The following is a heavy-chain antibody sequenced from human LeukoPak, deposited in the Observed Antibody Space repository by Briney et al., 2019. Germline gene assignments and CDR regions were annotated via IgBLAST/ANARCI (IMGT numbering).Heavy chain of an antibody. CDR2: FYYSGST. CDR1: GGSISSYH. J-gene: IGHJ4*02. CDR3: ARRNQEQWLVFYFDY. Sequence: SETLSLTCTVSGGSISSYHWSWIRQPPGKGLEWIGFFYYSGSTNYNPSLKSRVTISVDKSKNQFSLKLSSVTAADTAVYYCARRNQEQWLVFYFDYWGQGTLVTVSS. V-gene: IGHV4-59*12. D-gene: IGHD6-19*01.